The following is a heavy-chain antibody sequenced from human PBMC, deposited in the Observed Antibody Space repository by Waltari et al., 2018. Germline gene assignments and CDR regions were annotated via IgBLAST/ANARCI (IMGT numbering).Heavy chain of an antibody. CDR2: INPNSGCT. CDR1: GNSFTGHY. V-gene: IGHV1-2*02. D-gene: IGHD6-19*01. CDR3: ARVWFHSGLDY. J-gene: IGHJ4*02. Sequence: QVQLVQSGAEVKKPGASVKVSCKASGNSFTGHYIHWVRQAPGQGLEWMGWINPNSGCTMYGEKFQGRVTMTRDTSITTLYMELSSLRSDDTAVYYCARVWFHSGLDYWGQGTLVTVSS.